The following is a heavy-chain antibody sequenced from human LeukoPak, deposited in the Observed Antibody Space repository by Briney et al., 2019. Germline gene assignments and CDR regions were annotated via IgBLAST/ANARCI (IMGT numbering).Heavy chain of an antibody. CDR3: ARDGGQWLVKLWYFDL. V-gene: IGHV3-30*02. J-gene: IGHJ2*01. Sequence: GGSLRLSCAASGFTFSNYGMHWVRQAPGKGLEWVAFIRYDDITKYYVDSVKGRFTISRDNSKNTLFLQMNSLRAEDTAVYYCARDGGQWLVKLWYFDLWGRGTLVTVSS. CDR2: IRYDDITK. CDR1: GFTFSNYG. D-gene: IGHD6-19*01.